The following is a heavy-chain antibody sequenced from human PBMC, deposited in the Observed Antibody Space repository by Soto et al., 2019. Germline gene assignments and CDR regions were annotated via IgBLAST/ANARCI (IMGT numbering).Heavy chain of an antibody. J-gene: IGHJ3*02. CDR1: GGSISSGGYY. CDR3: ARPVVVITTLGAFDI. D-gene: IGHD3-22*01. CDR2: IYYSGST. V-gene: IGHV4-31*03. Sequence: SETLSLTCTVSGGSISSGGYYWSWIRQHPGKGLEWIGEIYYSGSTYYNPSLKSRVTISVDTSKNQFSLKMSSVTAADTAVYYCARPVVVITTLGAFDIWGQGTMVTVSS.